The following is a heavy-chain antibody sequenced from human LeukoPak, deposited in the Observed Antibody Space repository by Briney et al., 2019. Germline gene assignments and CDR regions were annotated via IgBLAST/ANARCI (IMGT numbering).Heavy chain of an antibody. CDR2: IYYTGST. CDR1: GGSINNYY. CDR3: ARSENNWIDYYDS. J-gene: IGHJ4*02. D-gene: IGHD1-20*01. Sequence: SETLSLTCTVSGGSINNYYWTWIRQSPGKGLEWIGYIYYTGSTIYNPSLSSRVTISVDTSKSQFSLKLSSVTAADTAMYYCARSENNWIDYYDSWGQGTQVTVSS. V-gene: IGHV4-59*01.